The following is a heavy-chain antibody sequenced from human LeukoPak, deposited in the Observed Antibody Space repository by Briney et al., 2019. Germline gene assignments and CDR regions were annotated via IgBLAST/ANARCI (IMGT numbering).Heavy chain of an antibody. CDR3: ARAYPPLRTAAAGDQ. CDR1: GFTFSDCD. Sequence: GGSLRLSCTASGFTFSDCDMSWGRQAPGKGLEWVSSISYRSSPIYYADSVKGRFTISRDNAKNSLYLQMASLRAGDTAVYYCARAYPPLRTAAAGDQWGQGTLVTVSS. CDR2: ISYRSSPI. V-gene: IGHV3-21*01. D-gene: IGHD6-13*01. J-gene: IGHJ4*02.